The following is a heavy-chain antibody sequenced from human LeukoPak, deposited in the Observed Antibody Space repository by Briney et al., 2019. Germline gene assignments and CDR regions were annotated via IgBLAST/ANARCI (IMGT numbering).Heavy chain of an antibody. CDR2: ISSSSSTI. CDR3: ARARRSGYSVYYFDY. Sequence: GGSLRLSCAASGFTFSSYSMNWVRQAPGKGLEWVSYISSSSSTIYYADSVKGRFTISRDNAKNSLYLQMNSLRAEDTAVYYCARARRSGYSVYYFDYWGQGTLVTVSS. J-gene: IGHJ4*02. D-gene: IGHD3-22*01. CDR1: GFTFSSYS. V-gene: IGHV3-48*01.